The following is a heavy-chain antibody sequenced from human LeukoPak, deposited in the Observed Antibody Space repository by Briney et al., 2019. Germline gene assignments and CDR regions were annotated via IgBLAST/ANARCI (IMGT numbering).Heavy chain of an antibody. V-gene: IGHV3-23*01. CDR3: AKEWSYSTGIYYFDY. D-gene: IGHD2-8*02. J-gene: IGHJ4*02. Sequence: GGSLRLSCAASGFTFSSYAMSWVRQAPGKGLEWVSSISGRGFSTYYADSVKGRFTISRDNSKNTLYLQMNSLRPEDTAVYYCAKEWSYSTGIYYFDYWGQGILVTVSS. CDR2: ISGRGFST. CDR1: GFTFSSYA.